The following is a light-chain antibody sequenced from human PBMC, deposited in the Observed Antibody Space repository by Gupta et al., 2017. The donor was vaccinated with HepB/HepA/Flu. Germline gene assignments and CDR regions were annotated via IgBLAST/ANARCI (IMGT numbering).Light chain of an antibody. V-gene: IGKV3-20*01. CDR1: QSVSSSY. CDR2: GAS. Sequence: IVLTQSPGTLSLSPGERATLSCRASQSVSSSYLAWYQQKPGQAPRLLIYGASSRATGIPDRFSGSGSGTDFTLPISRLEHEDFAVYYCQQYGSSPRGITFGQGTRLEIK. J-gene: IGKJ5*01. CDR3: QQYGSSPRGIT.